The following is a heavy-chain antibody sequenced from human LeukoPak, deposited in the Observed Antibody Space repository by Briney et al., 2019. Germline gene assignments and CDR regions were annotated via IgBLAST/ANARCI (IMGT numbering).Heavy chain of an antibody. J-gene: IGHJ6*03. CDR3: ARCRSGGYSYVYYYYMDV. CDR1: GGSFSGYY. CDR2: ITHSGNS. D-gene: IGHD1-26*01. V-gene: IGHV4-34*01. Sequence: SETLFLTCAVYGGSFSGYYWSWIRQSPGKGLEWIGEITHSGNSDYNPSLKSRVTISLDTSKNQFSLMLNSVTAADTAVYYCARCRSGGYSYVYYYYMDVWGKGTTVTISS.